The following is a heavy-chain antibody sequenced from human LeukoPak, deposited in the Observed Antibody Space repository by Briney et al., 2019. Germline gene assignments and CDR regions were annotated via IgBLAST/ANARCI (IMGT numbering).Heavy chain of an antibody. D-gene: IGHD6-13*01. CDR2: ISSSGSTT. Sequence: PGGSLRLSCAASGFAFTSYEMNWVRQAPGKGLEWVSYISSSGSTTYYADSVKGRFTISRDNAKNSLYLQMNSLRAEDTAAYFCARALPSRLYYFDYWGQGTLVTVSS. J-gene: IGHJ4*02. V-gene: IGHV3-48*03. CDR1: GFAFTSYE. CDR3: ARALPSRLYYFDY.